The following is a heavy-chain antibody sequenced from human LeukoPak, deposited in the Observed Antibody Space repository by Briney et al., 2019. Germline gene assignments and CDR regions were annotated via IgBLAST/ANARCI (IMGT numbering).Heavy chain of an antibody. D-gene: IGHD4-17*01. Sequence: SETLSLTCAVSGDSFSSHYWTWIRQPPGRGLEWIGYISYIGTANYNPSLKSRVTISIDTSKNQFSLKLSSVTTADTAVYYCARDLVTVTKGFDIWGLGTMVSVSS. CDR1: GDSFSSHY. J-gene: IGHJ3*02. V-gene: IGHV4-59*11. CDR3: ARDLVTVTKGFDI. CDR2: ISYIGTA.